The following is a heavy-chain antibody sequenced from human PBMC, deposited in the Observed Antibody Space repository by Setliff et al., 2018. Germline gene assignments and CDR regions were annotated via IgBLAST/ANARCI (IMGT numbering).Heavy chain of an antibody. V-gene: IGHV4-59*08. CDR1: DGSISNAY. CDR3: ARARSLDFDY. J-gene: IGHJ4*02. CDR2: IYDTGST. Sequence: PSETLSLTCTVSDGSISNAYWSWIRQSPGKGLEWIGYIYDTGSTNSDPSLKSRVTMSVDKSKNQFSLNLTSVTAADTAVYYCARARSLDFDYWGQGMLVTVSS.